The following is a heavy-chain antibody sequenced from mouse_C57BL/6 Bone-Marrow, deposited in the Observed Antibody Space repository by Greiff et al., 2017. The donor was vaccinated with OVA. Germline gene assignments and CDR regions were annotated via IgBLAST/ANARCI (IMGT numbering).Heavy chain of an antibody. CDR1: GYSFTGYF. CDR2: INPYNGDT. J-gene: IGHJ3*01. Sequence: VQLQQSGPELVKPGDSVKISCKASGYSFTGYFMNWVMQSHGKSLEWIGRINPYNGDTFSNQKFKGKATLTVDKSSSTAHMELRRQTSEASAVYFCATRYDFPFAYWGQGTLVTVSA. V-gene: IGHV1-20*01. D-gene: IGHD2-12*01. CDR3: ATRYDFPFAY.